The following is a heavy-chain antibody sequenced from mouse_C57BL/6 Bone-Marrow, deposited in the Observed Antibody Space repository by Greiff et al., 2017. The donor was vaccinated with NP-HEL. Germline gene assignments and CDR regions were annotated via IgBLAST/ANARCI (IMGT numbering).Heavy chain of an antibody. CDR1: GFTFSSYG. V-gene: IGHV5-6*01. D-gene: IGHD1-1*01. Sequence: EVMLVESGGDLVKPGGSLKLSCAASGFTFSSYGMSWVRQTPDKRLEWVATISSGGSYTYYPDSVKGRFTISRDNSKNTLYLQMSSLKSEDTAMYYCARGYYGSSYGFAYWGQGTLVTVSA. J-gene: IGHJ3*01. CDR3: ARGYYGSSYGFAY. CDR2: ISSGGSYT.